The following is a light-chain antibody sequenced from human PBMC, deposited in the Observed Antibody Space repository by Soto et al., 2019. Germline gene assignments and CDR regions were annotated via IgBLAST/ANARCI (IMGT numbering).Light chain of an antibody. CDR2: AAS. CDR1: QSISVH. V-gene: IGKV1-39*01. Sequence: DIQMTQSPSSLSASVGDTVTITCRASQSISVHLNWYQQKPGKVPKLLIYAASNLQSGVPLRFSGSRSETDFALTISSLQPEDFATYYCQQSYITPYTFGQGTKLEIK. J-gene: IGKJ2*01. CDR3: QQSYITPYT.